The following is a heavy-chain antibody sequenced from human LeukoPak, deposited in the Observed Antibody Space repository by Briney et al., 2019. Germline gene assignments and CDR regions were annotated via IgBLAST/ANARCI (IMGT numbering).Heavy chain of an antibody. CDR1: GGSISSYY. CDR3: ARHGYSSSWQSFDY. J-gene: IGHJ4*02. V-gene: IGHV4-59*08. D-gene: IGHD6-13*01. CDR2: IYYSGST. Sequence: SETLSLTCTVSGGSISSYYWSWIRQPPGKGLEWIGYIYYSGSTNYNPSLKSRVTISVDTSKNQFSLKLSSVTAADTAVYYCARHGYSSSWQSFDYWGQGTLVTVSS.